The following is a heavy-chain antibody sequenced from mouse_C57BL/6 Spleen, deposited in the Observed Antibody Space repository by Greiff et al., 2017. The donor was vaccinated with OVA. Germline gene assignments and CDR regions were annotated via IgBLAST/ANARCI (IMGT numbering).Heavy chain of an antibody. CDR1: GYTFTSYW. CDR3: ARVFDGYYAMDY. V-gene: IGHV1-52*01. Sequence: QVQLQQSGAELVRPGSSVKLSCKASGYTFTSYWMHWVKQRPIQGLEWIGNIDPSDSETHYNQKFKDKATLTVDKSSSTAYMQLSSLTSEDSAVYYCARVFDGYYAMDYWGQGTSVTVSS. J-gene: IGHJ4*01. D-gene: IGHD2-3*01. CDR2: IDPSDSET.